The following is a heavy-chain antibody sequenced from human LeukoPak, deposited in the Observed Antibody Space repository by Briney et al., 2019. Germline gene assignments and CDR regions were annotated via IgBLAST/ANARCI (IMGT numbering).Heavy chain of an antibody. Sequence: GGSLRLSCAASGFTFDDYAMHWVRQVPGKGLEWVSGISWNSGNIEYADSVKGRFTISRDNAKNSLYLQMNSLRAEDTAVYYCAKIVGALPSPVGYFDYWGQGTLVTVSS. CDR2: ISWNSGNI. CDR3: AKIVGALPSPVGYFDY. V-gene: IGHV3-9*01. CDR1: GFTFDDYA. J-gene: IGHJ4*02. D-gene: IGHD1-26*01.